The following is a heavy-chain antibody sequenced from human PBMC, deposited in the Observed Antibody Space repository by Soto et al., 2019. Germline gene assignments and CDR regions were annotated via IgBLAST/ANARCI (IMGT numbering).Heavy chain of an antibody. CDR3: EKVHDFWSGYKPSVDP. J-gene: IGHJ5*02. D-gene: IGHD3-3*01. CDR2: ISGSGGST. V-gene: IGHV3-23*01. Sequence: EVHLLESGGGLVQPGGSLRLSCAASGFTFSSYAMSWVRQAPGKGLEWVSFISGSGGSTYYADSVKGRFTISRDNSENTLYLQMNSLRVEDTAIYYCEKVHDFWSGYKPSVDPWGQGTLVTVSS. CDR1: GFTFSSYA.